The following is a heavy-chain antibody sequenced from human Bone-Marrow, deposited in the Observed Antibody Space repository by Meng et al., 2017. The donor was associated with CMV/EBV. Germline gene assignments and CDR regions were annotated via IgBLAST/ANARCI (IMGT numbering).Heavy chain of an antibody. CDR2: ISAYKDNT. Sequence: ASVKVSCKASGYTFINYGISWVRQAPGQGLEWMGWISAYKDNTNYAQKFQDRVTMTTDTSTSTAYLELRSLRSDDTAVYYCARDLKHTSGWFTYWGQGKLVTVSS. D-gene: IGHD6-19*01. CDR3: ARDLKHTSGWFTY. V-gene: IGHV1-18*01. CDR1: GYTFINYG. J-gene: IGHJ4*02.